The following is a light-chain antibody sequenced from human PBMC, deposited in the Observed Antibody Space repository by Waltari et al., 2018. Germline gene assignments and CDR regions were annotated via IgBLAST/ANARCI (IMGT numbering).Light chain of an antibody. J-gene: IGKJ2*01. CDR2: GAS. CDR3: QQANTFPYT. Sequence: DIQMTQSPSSVSASVGDRVMITCRASQSIDTWLAWYQQKPGKVPELLIYGASSLQSGVPSRFSGSGSGTDFTLTISSLQPEDFATYYCQQANTFPYTFGPGTKLEIK. CDR1: QSIDTW. V-gene: IGKV1-12*01.